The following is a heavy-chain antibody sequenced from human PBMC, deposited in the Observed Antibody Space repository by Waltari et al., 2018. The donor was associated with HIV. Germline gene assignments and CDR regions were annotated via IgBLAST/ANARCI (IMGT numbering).Heavy chain of an antibody. V-gene: IGHV3-64*01. CDR1: GFTFSSYA. CDR2: ISRNGGST. J-gene: IGHJ4*02. D-gene: IGHD6-13*01. Sequence: EVQLVESGGGLVQPGGSLRLSCAASGFTFSSYAMHWVRQAPGKGLEYVSAISRNGGSTYYANSVKGRFTISRDNSKNTLYLQMGSLRAEDMAVYYCARDKNASIAAAAYWGQGTLVTVSS. CDR3: ARDKNASIAAAAY.